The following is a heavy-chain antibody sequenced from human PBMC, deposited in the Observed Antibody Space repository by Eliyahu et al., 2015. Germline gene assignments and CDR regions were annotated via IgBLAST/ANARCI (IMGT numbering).Heavy chain of an antibody. Sequence: EVQLVESGGDLVQPGRSLRLSCXASGFTFDXYAMHWVRQAPGXGLEGVXGISWNSGTIGYVDSVKGRFTISRDNAKNSLYLEMNSLRPEDTALYYCAKDIRFAGVLTGSAFDIWGQGTMVTVSS. V-gene: IGHV3-9*01. CDR2: ISWNSGTI. CDR3: AKDIRFAGVLTGSAFDI. J-gene: IGHJ3*02. CDR1: GFTFDXYA. D-gene: IGHD3-9*01.